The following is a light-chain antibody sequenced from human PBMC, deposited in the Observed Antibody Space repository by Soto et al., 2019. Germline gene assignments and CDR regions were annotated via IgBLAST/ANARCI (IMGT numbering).Light chain of an antibody. J-gene: IGKJ4*01. Sequence: DIQVTQSPSSLSASVGDRVTITCRASQSISSYLNWYQQKPGKAPKLLIYAASSLQSGVPSRFSGSGSGTDFTLTISSLQPEDFATYYCQQSYSTPLTFGGGTTVDIK. CDR2: AAS. V-gene: IGKV1-39*01. CDR3: QQSYSTPLT. CDR1: QSISSY.